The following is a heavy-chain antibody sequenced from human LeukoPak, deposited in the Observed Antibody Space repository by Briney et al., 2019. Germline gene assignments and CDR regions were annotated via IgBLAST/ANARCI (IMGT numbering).Heavy chain of an antibody. J-gene: IGHJ4*02. CDR1: GGSISSSSYY. V-gene: IGHV4-39*01. Sequence: PSETLSLTCTVSGGSISSSSYYWGWIRQPPGKGLEWIGSIYYSGSTYYNPSLKSRVTISVDTSKNQFSLKLSSVTAADTAVYYCARLYSGYVFDYWGQGTLVTVSS. CDR2: IYYSGST. CDR3: ARLYSGYVFDY. D-gene: IGHD5-12*01.